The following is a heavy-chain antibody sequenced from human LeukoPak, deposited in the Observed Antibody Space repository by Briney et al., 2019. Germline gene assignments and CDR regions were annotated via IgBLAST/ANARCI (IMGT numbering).Heavy chain of an antibody. CDR1: GFTFSSYA. J-gene: IGHJ4*02. Sequence: PGGSLRLSCAASGFTFSSYAMSWVRQAPGRGLEWVSVISGSGGNTYYADSVKGRFTISRDNSKNTLYLQMNSLRVDDTAVYSCAKGSHGYSSSSADYWGQGTLVTVSS. D-gene: IGHD6-6*01. V-gene: IGHV3-23*01. CDR3: AKGSHGYSSSSADY. CDR2: ISGSGGNT.